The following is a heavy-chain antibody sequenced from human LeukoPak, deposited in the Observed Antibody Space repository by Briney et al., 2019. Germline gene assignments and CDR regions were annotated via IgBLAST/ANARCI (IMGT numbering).Heavy chain of an antibody. D-gene: IGHD4-17*01. J-gene: IGHJ4*02. CDR2: INHSGST. CDR3: ARGTVTTDGY. V-gene: IGHV4-34*01. CDR1: GFTFGDYA. Sequence: GSLRLSCTASGFTFGDYAISWVRQPPGKGLEWIGEINHSGSTNYNPSLKSRVTISVDTSKNQFSLKLSSVTAADTAVYYCARGTVTTDGYWGQGTLVTVSS.